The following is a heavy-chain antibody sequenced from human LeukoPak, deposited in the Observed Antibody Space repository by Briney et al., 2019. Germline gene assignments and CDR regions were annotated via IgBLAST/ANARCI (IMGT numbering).Heavy chain of an antibody. D-gene: IGHD3-3*01. CDR3: ARGPHKRTYDRDNWFDP. CDR1: GYTFTSHF. Sequence: RASVKVSCKASGYTFTSHFMHWVRQAPGQGLEWMGIINPRGGSTSYTQKFQGRVTMTRDMSTSTVYMELSSLRSEDTAVYYCARGPHKRTYDRDNWFDPWGQGTLVTVSS. V-gene: IGHV1-46*01. CDR2: INPRGGST. J-gene: IGHJ5*02.